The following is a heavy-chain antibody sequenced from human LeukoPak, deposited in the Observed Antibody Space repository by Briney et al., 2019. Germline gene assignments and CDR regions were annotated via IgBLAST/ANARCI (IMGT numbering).Heavy chain of an antibody. CDR3: AKGFQTYGELSFDV. CDR1: GFTFSNYA. D-gene: IGHD4-17*01. CDR2: VSGSASNT. V-gene: IGHV3-23*01. J-gene: IGHJ4*02. Sequence: GGSLRLSCAASGFTFSNYAMSWVRQAPGKGLEWVSTVSGSASNTYYADSVKGRFTIPRDNSKTTLYLQMNSVRADDTAVYYCAKGFQTYGELSFDVWGQGTLVAVST.